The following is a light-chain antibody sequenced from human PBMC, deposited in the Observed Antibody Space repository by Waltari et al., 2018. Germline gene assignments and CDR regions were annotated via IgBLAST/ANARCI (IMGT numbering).Light chain of an antibody. CDR3: QVWDSSSDHPNYV. CDR1: NIGDTR. CDR2: DNS. Sequence: SYVLTQPPSVSVAPGQTARLTCGGTNIGDTRLHWYQQKPGQAPVLVVYDNSDRPSGIPERFSGSNSEDTATLTISRVEAGDEADYYCQVWDSSSDHPNYVFGTGTKVTVL. J-gene: IGLJ1*01. V-gene: IGLV3-21*02.